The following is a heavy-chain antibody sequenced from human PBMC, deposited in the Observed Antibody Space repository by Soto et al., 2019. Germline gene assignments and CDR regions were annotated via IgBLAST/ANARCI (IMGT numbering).Heavy chain of an antibody. Sequence: QVQLVQSGAEVKKPGSSVKVSRKASGGTFSSYAISWVRQAPGQGLEWMGGIIPIFGTANYAQKFQGRVTITADESTSTAYMELSSLRSEDTAVYYCARDEGTVTTAKYNWFDPWGQGTLVTVSS. J-gene: IGHJ5*02. CDR3: ARDEGTVTTAKYNWFDP. CDR2: IIPIFGTA. CDR1: GGTFSSYA. V-gene: IGHV1-69*12. D-gene: IGHD4-17*01.